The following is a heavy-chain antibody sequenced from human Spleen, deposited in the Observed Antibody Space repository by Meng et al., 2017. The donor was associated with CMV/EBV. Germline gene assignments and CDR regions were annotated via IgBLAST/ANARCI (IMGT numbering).Heavy chain of an antibody. Sequence: SETLSLTCSVSGGSLDTYTWNWIRQPPGKGLEWIGSMYYSGSTYYNPSLKSRVTISVDTSKNQFSLKLSSVTAADTAVYYCARDNRPMEDNWFDPWGQGTLVTVSS. J-gene: IGHJ5*02. CDR1: GGSLDTYT. D-gene: IGHD2/OR15-2a*01. CDR2: MYYSGST. V-gene: IGHV4-59*12. CDR3: ARDNRPMEDNWFDP.